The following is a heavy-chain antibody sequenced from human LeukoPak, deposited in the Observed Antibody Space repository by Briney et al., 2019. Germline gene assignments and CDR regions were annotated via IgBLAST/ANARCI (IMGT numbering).Heavy chain of an antibody. CDR1: GYTCTGYY. CDR2: INPNSRGT. J-gene: IGHJ4*02. CDR3: ARDSTHRYYYDSSGYYYGVDY. D-gene: IGHD3-22*01. Sequence: GASVKVSCKASGYTCTGYYMHWVRQAPGQGLEWMGRINPNSRGTNYAQKFQGRVTMTRDTSISTAYMELSRLRSDDTAVYYCARDSTHRYYYDSSGYYYGVDYWGQGTLVTVSS. V-gene: IGHV1-2*06.